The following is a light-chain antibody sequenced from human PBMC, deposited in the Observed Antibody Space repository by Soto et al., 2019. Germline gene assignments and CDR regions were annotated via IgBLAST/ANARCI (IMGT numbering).Light chain of an antibody. J-gene: IGKJ4*01. Sequence: EIVLTQSPGTLSLSPGERATLSCGASQSVSSSYLAWYQQKPGQAPRLLIYGASSRATGIPDRFSGSGSGTEFTLTISSLQPDDFATYYCQQYNSYFALTFGGGTKVDIK. CDR2: GAS. CDR1: QSVSSSY. CDR3: QQYNSYFALT. V-gene: IGKV3-20*01.